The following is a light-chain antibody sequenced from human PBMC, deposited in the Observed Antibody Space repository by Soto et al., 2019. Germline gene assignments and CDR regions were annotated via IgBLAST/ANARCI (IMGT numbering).Light chain of an antibody. CDR1: QSVSSN. CDR3: QQYNNWPPGT. V-gene: IGKV3-15*01. CDR2: GAS. J-gene: IGKJ1*01. Sequence: EIVMTQSPATLSGSPGERATLSCRASQSVSSNLAWYQQKPGQAPRLLIYGASTRATGIPARFSGSGSGTELTLTISSLQSEDFAVYYCQQYNNWPPGTFGQGTKVEIK.